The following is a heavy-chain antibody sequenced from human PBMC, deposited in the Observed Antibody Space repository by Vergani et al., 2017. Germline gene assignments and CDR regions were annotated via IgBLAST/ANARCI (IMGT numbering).Heavy chain of an antibody. V-gene: IGHV3-23*01. Sequence: EVQLLESGGGLVQPGGSLRLSCAASGFTFSSYAMSWVRQAPGKGLEWVSAISGSGGSTYYADSVKGRFTISRENSNNTLYLQMNSLRAEDTAVYYCAKGTEYSSSRTAFDIWGQGTMVTVSS. CDR2: ISGSGGST. D-gene: IGHD6-6*01. CDR3: AKGTEYSSSRTAFDI. CDR1: GFTFSSYA. J-gene: IGHJ3*02.